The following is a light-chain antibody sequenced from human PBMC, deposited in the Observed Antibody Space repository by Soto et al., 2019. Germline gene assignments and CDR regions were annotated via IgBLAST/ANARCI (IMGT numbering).Light chain of an antibody. Sequence: SVLTQPASVYGSPGQSITISCTGTSSDVGGYNYVSWYQQHPGKAPKLMIYDVSNRPSGVSNRFSGSKSGNTASLTISGLQAEDEADYYCSSYTSSSTLSYVFGTGTKVTVL. CDR1: SSDVGGYNY. J-gene: IGLJ1*01. CDR3: SSYTSSSTLSYV. CDR2: DVS. V-gene: IGLV2-14*01.